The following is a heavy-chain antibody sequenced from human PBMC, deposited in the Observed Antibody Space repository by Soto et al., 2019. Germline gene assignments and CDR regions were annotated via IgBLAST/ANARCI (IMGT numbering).Heavy chain of an antibody. V-gene: IGHV4-59*01. CDR2: IYYSGST. CDR3: ARGPEGSGSYYLFSGYYYGMDV. Sequence: PSETLSLTCTVSGGSISSYYWSWIRQQPGKGLEWIGYIYYSGSTNYNPSLKSRVTISVDTSKNQFSLKLSSVTAADTAVYYCARGPEGSGSYYLFSGYYYGMDVWGQGTTVTVSS. J-gene: IGHJ6*02. CDR1: GGSISSYY. D-gene: IGHD3-10*01.